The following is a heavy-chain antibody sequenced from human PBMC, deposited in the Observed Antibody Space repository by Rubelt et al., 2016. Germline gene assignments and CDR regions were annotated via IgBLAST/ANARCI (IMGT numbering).Heavy chain of an antibody. CDR2: ISAYNGNT. J-gene: IGHJ4*02. Sequence: QVQLVQSGAEVKKPGASVKVSCKASGYTFTSYGISWVRQAPGQGLEWMGWISAYNGNTNYAQKLQGRATMTTDTSTSTAYMGLRSLRSDDTAVYYCARDLPPFRRYNWNFPLDYWGQGTLVTVSS. D-gene: IGHD1-7*01. CDR3: ARDLPPFRRYNWNFPLDY. V-gene: IGHV1-18*01. CDR1: GYTFTSYG.